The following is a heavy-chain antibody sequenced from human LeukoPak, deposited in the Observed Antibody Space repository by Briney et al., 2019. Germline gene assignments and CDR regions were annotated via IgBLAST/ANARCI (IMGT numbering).Heavy chain of an antibody. D-gene: IGHD6-13*01. Sequence: PGGSLRLSCAASGFTFDDYAMHWVRQAPGKGLEWVSLISGDGGSTYYADSVKGRFTISRDNSKNSLYLQMNSLRTEDTALYYCAKDLIIAAAEGYYYYGIDVWGQGTTVTVSS. J-gene: IGHJ6*02. CDR3: AKDLIIAAAEGYYYYGIDV. CDR1: GFTFDDYA. V-gene: IGHV3-43*02. CDR2: ISGDGGST.